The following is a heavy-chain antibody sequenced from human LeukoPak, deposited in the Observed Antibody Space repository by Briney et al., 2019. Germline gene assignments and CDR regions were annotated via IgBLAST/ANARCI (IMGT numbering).Heavy chain of an antibody. V-gene: IGHV4-39*01. J-gene: IGHJ5*01. D-gene: IGHD5-12*01. Sequence: SETLSLTCTVSGGSVSSSSYYWGWIRQPPGKGPEWIGSVYYSGSTYYNPSLKSRVTISVDTSKNQFSLKLSSVTAADTALYYCARRLRGFDSWGQGTLVTVSS. CDR1: GGSVSSSSYY. CDR3: ARRLRGFDS. CDR2: VYYSGST.